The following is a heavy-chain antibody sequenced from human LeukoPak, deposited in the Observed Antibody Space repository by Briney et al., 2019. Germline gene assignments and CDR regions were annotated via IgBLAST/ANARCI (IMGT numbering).Heavy chain of an antibody. D-gene: IGHD2-2*01. J-gene: IGHJ1*01. Sequence: ASVKLCCSPAVSTFTRYYVHSVRQAPGQGLKGRGWISPNSGGTNHAQKFQGRVTMTRDTSISTAYMELSRLKSDDTAVYYCASARYAEYFQHWGQGTLVTVSS. CDR1: VSTFTRYY. CDR3: ASARYAEYFQH. CDR2: ISPNSGGT. V-gene: IGHV1-2*02.